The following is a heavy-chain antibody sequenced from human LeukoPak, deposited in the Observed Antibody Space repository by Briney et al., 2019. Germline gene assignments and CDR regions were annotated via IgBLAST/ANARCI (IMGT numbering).Heavy chain of an antibody. V-gene: IGHV3-48*03. CDR2: ISSSGSTI. D-gene: IGHD6-6*01. CDR1: GFTFSSYE. J-gene: IGHJ6*03. CDR3: ARKFKGSSVYYYMDV. Sequence: GGSLRLSCAASGFTFSSYEMNWVRQAPGKGLEWVSYISSSGSTIYYADSVKGRLTISRDNAKNSLYLQMNSLRAEDTAVYYCARKFKGSSVYYYMDVWGKGTTVTVSS.